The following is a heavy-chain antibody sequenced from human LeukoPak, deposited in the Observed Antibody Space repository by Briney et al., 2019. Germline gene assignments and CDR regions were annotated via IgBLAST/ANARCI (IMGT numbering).Heavy chain of an antibody. CDR1: GGTFSSYA. CDR3: ARGSGTKNWFDP. V-gene: IGHV1-69*13. Sequence: GASVKVSCKASGGTFSSYAISWVRQAPGQGLEWMGGIIPILGTANYAQKFQGRVTITADESTSTAYMELSSLRSEDTAVYYCARGSGTKNWFDPWGQGTLVTVSS. CDR2: IIPILGTA. D-gene: IGHD1-7*01. J-gene: IGHJ5*02.